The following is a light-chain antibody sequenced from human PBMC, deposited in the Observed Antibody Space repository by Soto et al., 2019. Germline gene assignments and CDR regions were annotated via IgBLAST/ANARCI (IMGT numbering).Light chain of an antibody. J-gene: IGLJ1*01. CDR3: YSYAGSHNV. Sequence: QSALTQPPSASGSPGQSVTISCTGTSSDVGGYNYVSWYQQHPGRAPRLMIYEVNKRPSGVPDRFSDSKSGDTASLTVSGLQAEDEADYYCYSYAGSHNVFGTGTKLTVL. CDR2: EVN. CDR1: SSDVGGYNY. V-gene: IGLV2-8*01.